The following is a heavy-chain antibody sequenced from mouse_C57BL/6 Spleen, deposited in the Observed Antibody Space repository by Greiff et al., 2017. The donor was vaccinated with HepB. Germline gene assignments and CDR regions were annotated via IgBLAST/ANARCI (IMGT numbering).Heavy chain of an antibody. D-gene: IGHD2-4*01. J-gene: IGHJ4*01. CDR3: AIYYDYDVAMDY. CDR1: GYTFTNYW. V-gene: IGHV1-63*01. CDR2: IYPGGGYT. Sequence: QVQLKESGAELVRPGTSVKMSCKASGYTFTNYWIGWAKQRPGHGLEWIGDIYPGGGYTNYNEKFKGKATLTADKSSSTAYMQFSSLTSEDSAIYYCAIYYDYDVAMDYWGQGTSVTVSS.